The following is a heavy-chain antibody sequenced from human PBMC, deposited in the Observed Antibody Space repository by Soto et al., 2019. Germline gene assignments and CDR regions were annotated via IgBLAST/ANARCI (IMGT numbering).Heavy chain of an antibody. CDR2: TYYRSKWYN. Sequence: PSQTLSLTCAISGDSVSSNSAAWNWIRQSPSRGLEWLGRTYYRSKWYNDYAVSVKSRITINPDTSKNQFSLQLNSVTPEDTAVYYCARDHIAAAGTEDLPFDPWGQGTLVTVSS. D-gene: IGHD6-13*01. V-gene: IGHV6-1*01. J-gene: IGHJ5*02. CDR1: GDSVSSNSAA. CDR3: ARDHIAAAGTEDLPFDP.